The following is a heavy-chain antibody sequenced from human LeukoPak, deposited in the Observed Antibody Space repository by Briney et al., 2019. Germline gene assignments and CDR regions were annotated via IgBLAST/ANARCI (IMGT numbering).Heavy chain of an antibody. V-gene: IGHV4-39*01. Sequence: ETLSLTCTVSGGSISSSSYYWGWIRQPPGKGLEWIGSIYYSGSTYYNPSLKSRVTISVDTSKNQFSLKLSSVTAADTAVYYCARGLTAFDYWGQGTLVTVSS. CDR1: GGSISSSSYY. CDR3: ARGLTAFDY. CDR2: IYYSGST. J-gene: IGHJ4*02.